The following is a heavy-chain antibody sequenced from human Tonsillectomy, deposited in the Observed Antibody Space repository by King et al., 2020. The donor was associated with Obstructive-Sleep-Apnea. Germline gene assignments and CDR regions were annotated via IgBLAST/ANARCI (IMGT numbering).Heavy chain of an antibody. CDR1: GYSFTNYW. CDR2: IDPSDSYT. CDR3: ARLVGGLRWYE. V-gene: IGHV5-10-1*01. J-gene: IGHJ4*02. Sequence: VQLVESGAEVKKPGESLRISCTGSGYSFTNYWITWVRQMPGKGLEWMGRIDPSDSYTSYNPAFQGHVTISTDKSISTAYLQGSSLRASDTAMYYCARLVGGLRWYEWGQGTLVTVSS. D-gene: IGHD4-23*01.